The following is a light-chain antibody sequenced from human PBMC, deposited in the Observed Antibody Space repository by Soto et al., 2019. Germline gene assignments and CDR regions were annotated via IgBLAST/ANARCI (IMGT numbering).Light chain of an antibody. CDR1: SSNIGNNY. Sequence: QSVLTQPPSVSAAPGQKVTFSCSGSSSNIGNNYVSWYQQLPGTAPKLLIYDNNKRPSGIPDRFSGSKSGTSATLGITGLQTGDEADYYCGTWDSSLSAGYVFGTGTKLTVL. V-gene: IGLV1-51*01. CDR3: GTWDSSLSAGYV. CDR2: DNN. J-gene: IGLJ1*01.